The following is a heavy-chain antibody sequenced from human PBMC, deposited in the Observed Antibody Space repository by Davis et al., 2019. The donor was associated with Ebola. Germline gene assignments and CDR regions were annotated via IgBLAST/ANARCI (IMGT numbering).Heavy chain of an antibody. CDR2: INHSGST. D-gene: IGHD2-8*02. J-gene: IGHJ5*02. Sequence: PSETLSLTCTVYGGSFSGYYWSWIRQPPGKGLEWIGEINHSGSTNYNPSLKSRVTISVDTSKNQFSLKLSSVTAADTAVYYCARTIVLGGKYNWFDPWGQGTLVTVSS. V-gene: IGHV4-34*01. CDR1: GGSFSGYY. CDR3: ARTIVLGGKYNWFDP.